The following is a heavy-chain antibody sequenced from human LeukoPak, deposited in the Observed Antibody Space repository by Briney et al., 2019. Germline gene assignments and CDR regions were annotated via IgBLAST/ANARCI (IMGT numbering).Heavy chain of an antibody. V-gene: IGHV4-30-4*08. CDR1: GGSISSGDYY. J-gene: IGHJ4*02. Sequence: SQTLSLTCTVSGGSISSGDYYWSWIRQPPWKGLEWIGYIYYSGSTYYNPSLKSRVTISEDTSKNQFSLKLSSVTAADTAVYYCARGGSSTSCYLDYWGQGTLVTVSS. CDR3: ARGGSSTSCYLDY. CDR2: IYYSGST. D-gene: IGHD2-2*01.